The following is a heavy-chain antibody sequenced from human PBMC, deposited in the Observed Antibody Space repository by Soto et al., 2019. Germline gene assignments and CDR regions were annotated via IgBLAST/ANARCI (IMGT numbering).Heavy chain of an antibody. Sequence: SYSLSLTCAFSGESVYTGGYYGTLIQLPAGKVLRWIGHIDHTGIIQYSPSFKSRALISLDTPKNQLSLRFSSVTVADTAVYYCVRGSLYHFASSGIELWFQHSGQAALGTLSS. D-gene: IGHD6-19*01. J-gene: IGHJ1*01. CDR2: IDHTGII. V-gene: IGHV4-61*08. CDR1: GESVYTGGYY. CDR3: VRGSLYHFASSGIELWFQH.